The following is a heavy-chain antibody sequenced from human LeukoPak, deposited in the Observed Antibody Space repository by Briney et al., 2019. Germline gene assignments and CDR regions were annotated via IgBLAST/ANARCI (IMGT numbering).Heavy chain of an antibody. CDR1: GGSFSGYY. V-gene: IGHV4-34*01. CDR2: INHSGST. Sequence: SETLSLTCAVYGGSFSGYYWSWIRQPPGKGLEWIGEINHSGSTTYNPSLKSRVTISVDTSENQFSLKLSSVTAADTAVYYCATVVGRYGMDVWGQGTTVTVSS. J-gene: IGHJ6*02. CDR3: ATVVGRYGMDV. D-gene: IGHD2-2*01.